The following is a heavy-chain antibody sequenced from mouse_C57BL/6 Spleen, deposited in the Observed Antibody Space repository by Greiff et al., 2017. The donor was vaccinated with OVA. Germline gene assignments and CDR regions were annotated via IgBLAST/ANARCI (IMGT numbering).Heavy chain of an antibody. J-gene: IGHJ2*01. CDR3: ARGRDWFFDY. V-gene: IGHV1-82*01. CDR1: GYAFSSSW. D-gene: IGHD2-2*01. CDR2: IYPGDGDT. Sequence: QVQLQQSGPELVKPGASVKISCKASGYAFSSSWMNWVKQRPGKGLEWIGRIYPGDGDTNYNGKFKGKATLTADKSSSTAYMQLSSLTSEDSAVYFCARGRDWFFDYWGQGTTLTVSS.